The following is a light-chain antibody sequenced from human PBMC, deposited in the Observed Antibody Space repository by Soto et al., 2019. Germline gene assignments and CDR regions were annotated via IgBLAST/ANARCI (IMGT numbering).Light chain of an antibody. CDR3: QQSKSHPLT. J-gene: IGKJ4*01. CDR2: AAS. V-gene: IGKV1-12*01. CDR1: QPINRW. Sequence: DIQMTQSPSPLSASVGDRVTITCRASQPINRWLAWYQQKPGKAPKLLIYAASSLPTGVPLRFSGSASGTDFSLTITLLQPQDFATYYCQQSKSHPLTYGGGTKVDIK.